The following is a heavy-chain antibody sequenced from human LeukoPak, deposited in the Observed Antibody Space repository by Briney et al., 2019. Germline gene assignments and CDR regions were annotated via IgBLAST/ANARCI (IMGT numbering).Heavy chain of an antibody. V-gene: IGHV3-7*01. CDR3: ARVTLGGVSSPAPSFDY. CDR1: GFTFSSYW. D-gene: IGHD3-16*01. Sequence: GGSLRLSCAASGFTFSSYWMSWVRQAPGKGLEWVANIKQDGSEKYYVDSVKGRFTISRDNAKNSLYLQMNSLRAEDTAVYYCARVTLGGVSSPAPSFDYWGQGTLVTVSS. CDR2: IKQDGSEK. J-gene: IGHJ4*02.